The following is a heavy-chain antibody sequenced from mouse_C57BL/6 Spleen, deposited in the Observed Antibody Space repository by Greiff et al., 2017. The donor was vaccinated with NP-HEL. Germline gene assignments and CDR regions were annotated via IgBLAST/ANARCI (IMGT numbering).Heavy chain of an antibody. CDR1: GYAFSSSW. J-gene: IGHJ2*01. Sequence: VQLQQSGPELVKPGASVKISCKASGYAFSSSWMNWVKQRPGKGLEWIGRIYPGDGDTNYNGKFKGKATLTADKSSSTAYMQLSSLTSEDSAVYFCARGGNDEGYFDYWGQGTTLTVSS. CDR2: IYPGDGDT. V-gene: IGHV1-82*01. D-gene: IGHD2-12*01. CDR3: ARGGNDEGYFDY.